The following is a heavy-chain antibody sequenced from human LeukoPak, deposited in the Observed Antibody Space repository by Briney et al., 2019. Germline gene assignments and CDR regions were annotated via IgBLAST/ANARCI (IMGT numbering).Heavy chain of an antibody. V-gene: IGHV4-61*02. Sequence: SQTLSLTCTVSGGSIRSGSYYWSWIRQPAGKGLEWIGRIYTSGSTNYNPSLKSRVTISVDTSKNQFSLKLSSVTAADTAVYYCARGGDILTGYYYYFDYWGQGTLVTVSS. CDR2: IYTSGST. CDR1: GGSIRSGSYY. J-gene: IGHJ4*02. D-gene: IGHD3-9*01. CDR3: ARGGDILTGYYYYFDY.